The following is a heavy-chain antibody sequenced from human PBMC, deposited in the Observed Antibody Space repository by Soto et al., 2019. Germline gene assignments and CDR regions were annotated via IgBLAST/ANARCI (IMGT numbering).Heavy chain of an antibody. CDR2: IYYSGST. D-gene: IGHD2-2*02. CDR1: GGSISSGGYY. J-gene: IGHJ5*02. Sequence: PSETLSLTCTVSGGSISSGGYYWSWIRQHPGKGLEWIGYIYYSGSTYYNPSLKSRVTISVDTSKNQFSLKLSSVTAADTAVYYFARDRPDCSSTSCYRALKEFDPWGQGTLVTVSS. V-gene: IGHV4-31*03. CDR3: ARDRPDCSSTSCYRALKEFDP.